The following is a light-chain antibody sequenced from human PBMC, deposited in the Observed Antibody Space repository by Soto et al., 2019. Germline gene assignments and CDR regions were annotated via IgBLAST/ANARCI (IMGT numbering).Light chain of an antibody. CDR1: SSDVGGYNL. CDR2: NVY. CDR3: NSYTSSSTLV. V-gene: IGLV2-14*03. J-gene: IGLJ2*01. Sequence: QSALTQPASVSGSPGQSITISCTGTSSDVGGYNLVSWYQQHPGKAPKLMLYNVYDRPSGISHRFSGSRSGNTASLTISGLQAEYEAHYYCNSYTSSSTLVFGGGTKLTVL.